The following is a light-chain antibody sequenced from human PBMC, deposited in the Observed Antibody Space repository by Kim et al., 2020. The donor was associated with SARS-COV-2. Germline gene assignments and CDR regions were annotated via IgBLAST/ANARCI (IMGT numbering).Light chain of an antibody. CDR1: SSNIGSNY. Sequence: QLVLTQPPSASGTPGQRVTISCSGSSSNIGSNYVYWYQQLPGTAPKLLIYRNNQRPSGVPDRFSGSKSGTSASLAISGLRSEDEAEYYCAAWDDSLSAFYVFGTGTKVTVL. J-gene: IGLJ1*01. CDR3: AAWDDSLSAFYV. V-gene: IGLV1-47*01. CDR2: RNN.